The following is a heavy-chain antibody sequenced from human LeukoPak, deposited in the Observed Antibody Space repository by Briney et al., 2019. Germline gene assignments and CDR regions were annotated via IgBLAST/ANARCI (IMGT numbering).Heavy chain of an antibody. V-gene: IGHV4-34*01. CDR3: ARADTVMEGGMDV. Sequence: SETLSLTCAVYGGSFSGYYWSWVRQPPGKGLEWIGEINHTGSTKYNPSLKSRVTISVDTSKNQFSLKLSSVTAADTAVYYCARADTVMEGGMDVRGQGTTVTVSS. D-gene: IGHD5-18*01. J-gene: IGHJ6*02. CDR2: INHTGST. CDR1: GGSFSGYY.